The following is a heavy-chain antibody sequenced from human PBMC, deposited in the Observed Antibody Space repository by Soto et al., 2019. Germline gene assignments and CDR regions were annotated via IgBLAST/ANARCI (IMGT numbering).Heavy chain of an antibody. CDR1: GGSISRSSYY. Sequence: SETLSLTCTVSGGSISRSSYYWGWIRQPPGKGLEWIGSIYYSGSTYYNPSLKSRVTISVDTSKNQFSLKLSSVTAADTAVYYCARQGEVWFGDHVYYYGMDVWGQGTTVTVSS. V-gene: IGHV4-39*01. D-gene: IGHD3-10*01. CDR2: IYYSGST. J-gene: IGHJ6*02. CDR3: ARQGEVWFGDHVYYYGMDV.